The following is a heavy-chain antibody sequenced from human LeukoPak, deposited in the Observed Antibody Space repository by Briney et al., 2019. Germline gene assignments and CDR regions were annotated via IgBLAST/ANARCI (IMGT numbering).Heavy chain of an antibody. V-gene: IGHV3-74*01. CDR1: GFTFSSYW. J-gene: IGHJ4*02. D-gene: IGHD3-10*01. CDR3: AVLSMVRGVDY. CDR2: INSDGSST. Sequence: GGSLRLSCAASGFTFSSYWMHWVRQAPGKGLVWVSRINSDGSSTSYADSVKGRFTISRDNAKNTLYLQMNSLRAEDTAVYYCAVLSMVRGVDYWGQGTLVTVSS.